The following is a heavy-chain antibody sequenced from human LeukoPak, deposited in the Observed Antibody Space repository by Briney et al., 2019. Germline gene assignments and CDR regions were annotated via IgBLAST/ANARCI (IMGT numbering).Heavy chain of an antibody. Sequence: AASVKVSCKASGYTFTGYYMHWVRQAPGQGLEWMGIINPSGGSTSYAQKFQGRVTMTRDMSTSTVYMELGSLRSEDTAVYYCARDLTQNYYDSSGYRYWGQGTLVTVSS. V-gene: IGHV1-46*01. J-gene: IGHJ4*02. CDR1: GYTFTGYY. D-gene: IGHD3-22*01. CDR2: INPSGGST. CDR3: ARDLTQNYYDSSGYRY.